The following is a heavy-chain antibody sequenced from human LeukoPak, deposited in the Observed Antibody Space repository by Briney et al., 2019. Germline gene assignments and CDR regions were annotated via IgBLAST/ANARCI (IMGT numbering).Heavy chain of an antibody. Sequence: ASVKVSCKASGYTFTSYGISWVRQAPGQGLEWMGWVSAYNRNTNYAQKLQGRVTMTTDTSTSTAYMELRSLRSDDTAVYYRARDLNTYYDILTGYYTRYYFDYWGQGTLVTVSS. V-gene: IGHV1-18*01. D-gene: IGHD3-9*01. J-gene: IGHJ4*02. CDR2: VSAYNRNT. CDR3: ARDLNTYYDILTGYYTRYYFDY. CDR1: GYTFTSYG.